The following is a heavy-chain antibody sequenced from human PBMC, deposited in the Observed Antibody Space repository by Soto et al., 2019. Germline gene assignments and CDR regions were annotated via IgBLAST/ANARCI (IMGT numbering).Heavy chain of an antibody. Sequence: SETLSLTCAVSGGSISSSNWWSWVRQPPGKGLEWIGEIYHSGRTNYNPSLKSRVTISVDKSKNQFSLKLSSVTAAATAVYYCARVAYCGGDCGLPGSSYYYYGMDVWGQGTTVTVSS. V-gene: IGHV4-4*02. CDR1: GGSISSSNW. J-gene: IGHJ6*02. CDR2: IYHSGRT. CDR3: ARVAYCGGDCGLPGSSYYYYGMDV. D-gene: IGHD2-21*02.